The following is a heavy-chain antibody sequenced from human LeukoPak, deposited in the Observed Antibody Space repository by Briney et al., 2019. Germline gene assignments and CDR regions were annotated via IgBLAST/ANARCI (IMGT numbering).Heavy chain of an antibody. CDR2: INHNGNVN. D-gene: IGHD3-16*01. CDR3: ARGGGLDV. CDR1: GFPFNAYW. J-gene: IGHJ6*02. V-gene: IGHV3-7*03. Sequence: GGSLRLSCAASGFPFNAYWMTWVRQAPGKGLEWVASINHNGNVNYYVDSVKGRFTISRDNAKNSLYLQMSNLRAEDTAVCFCARGGGLDVWGQGATVTVSS.